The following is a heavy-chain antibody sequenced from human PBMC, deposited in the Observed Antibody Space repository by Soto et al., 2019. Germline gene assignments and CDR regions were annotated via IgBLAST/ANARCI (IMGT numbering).Heavy chain of an antibody. CDR2: IYYSGST. Sequence: SETLSLTCTVSGGSISSYYWSWIRQPPGKGLEWIGYIYYSGSTNYNPSLKSRVTISVDTSKNQFSLKLSSVTAADTAVYYCARGYSSGNPWFDPWGQGTLVTASP. CDR1: GGSISSYY. V-gene: IGHV4-59*01. D-gene: IGHD6-19*01. CDR3: ARGYSSGNPWFDP. J-gene: IGHJ5*02.